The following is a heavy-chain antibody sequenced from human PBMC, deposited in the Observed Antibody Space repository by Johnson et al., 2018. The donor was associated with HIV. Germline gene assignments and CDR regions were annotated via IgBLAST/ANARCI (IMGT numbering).Heavy chain of an antibody. CDR1: GFTFSSYG. CDR3: AKPWVYSIVGAFDI. Sequence: QMQLVESGGGVVQPGGSLRLSCAASGFTFSSYGMHWVRQAPGKGLEWVAFIRYDGSNKYYAHSVKGRFTISRDNSKNQWYLQMNSRRAEDTAVYYCAKPWVYSIVGAFDIWGQGTMVTVSS. V-gene: IGHV3-30*02. CDR2: IRYDGSNK. D-gene: IGHD6-13*01. J-gene: IGHJ3*02.